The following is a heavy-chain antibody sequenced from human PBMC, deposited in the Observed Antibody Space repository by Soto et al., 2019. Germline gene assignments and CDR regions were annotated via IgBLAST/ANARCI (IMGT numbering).Heavy chain of an antibody. V-gene: IGHV3-30-3*01. Sequence: QVQLVESGGGVVQPGNSLRLSCAGSGFPFSAEAMHWVRQAPGHGLEWVAAIAYDGNNKNHADSVKGRFTVSRDNSKNTLYLQIYSLRPEDTAVYYCARDYSSGWCLDYCGQGSLVPISS. CDR2: IAYDGNNK. D-gene: IGHD6-13*01. CDR1: GFPFSAEA. J-gene: IGHJ4*02. CDR3: ARDYSSGWCLDY.